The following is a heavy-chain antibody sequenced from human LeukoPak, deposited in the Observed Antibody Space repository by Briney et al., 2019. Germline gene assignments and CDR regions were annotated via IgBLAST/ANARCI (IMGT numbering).Heavy chain of an antibody. V-gene: IGHV3-30*02. CDR3: AKDDQPLYGSGSYGVDY. Sequence: PGGSLRLSCAASGFTFSNYGLHWVRQAPGKGLEWVTFIRFDGSDKYYADSVKGRFTISRDKNTLYLQMNSLRPEDTAVYYCAKDDQPLYGSGSYGVDYWGQGTLVTVSS. J-gene: IGHJ4*02. CDR2: IRFDGSDK. D-gene: IGHD3-10*01. CDR1: GFTFSNYG.